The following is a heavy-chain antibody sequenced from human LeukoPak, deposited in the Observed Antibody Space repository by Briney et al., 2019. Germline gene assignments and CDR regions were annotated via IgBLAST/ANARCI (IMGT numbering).Heavy chain of an antibody. Sequence: GRSPSPSCAVAGLTLSNYGIGSVSHDARDGMGLDGGISGGGGSTSHADCVKGRFTISKDNSNNTLYLQMNSLRAEGTAVYYCAKGGYCTNGVCYGGNWFDLWGQGTLVSVSS. J-gene: IGHJ5*02. CDR2: ISGGGGST. V-gene: IGHV3-23*01. CDR3: AKGGYCTNGVCYGGNWFDL. D-gene: IGHD2-8*01. CDR1: GLTLSNYG.